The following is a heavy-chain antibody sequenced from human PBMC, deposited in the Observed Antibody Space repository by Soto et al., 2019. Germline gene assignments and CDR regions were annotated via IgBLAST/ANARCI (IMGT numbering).Heavy chain of an antibody. D-gene: IGHD6-13*01. CDR2: IIPIFGTA. Sequence: ASVKVSCKASGGTFSSYAISWVRQAPGQGLEWMGGIIPIFGTANYAQKFQGRVTITADESTSTAYMELSSLRSEDTAVYYCAREVSRGAPGTLHYYYYYGMDVWGQGTTVTVSS. CDR1: GGTFSSYA. J-gene: IGHJ6*02. CDR3: AREVSRGAPGTLHYYYYYGMDV. V-gene: IGHV1-69*13.